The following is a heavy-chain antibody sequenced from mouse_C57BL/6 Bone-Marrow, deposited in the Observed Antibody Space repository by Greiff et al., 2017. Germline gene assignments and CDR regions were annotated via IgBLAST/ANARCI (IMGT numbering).Heavy chain of an antibody. J-gene: IGHJ4*01. CDR2: IYPGSGNT. D-gene: IGHD2-5*01. V-gene: IGHV1-76*01. CDR1: GYTFTDYY. CDR3: ARSLNYSNPYYYAMDD. Sequence: QVQLQQSGAELVRPGASVKLSCKASGYTFTDYYINWVKQRPGQGLEWIARIYPGSGNTYYNEKFKGKATLTAEKSSSTAYMQLSSLTSEDSAVYFCARSLNYSNPYYYAMDDWGQGTSVTVSS.